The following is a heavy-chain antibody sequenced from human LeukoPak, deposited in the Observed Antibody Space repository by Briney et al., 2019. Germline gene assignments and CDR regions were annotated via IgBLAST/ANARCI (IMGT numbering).Heavy chain of an antibody. CDR1: GFTFHDYG. CDR3: ARDLSGVTGYTYGRGIDY. CDR2: IKQDGSEK. J-gene: IGHJ4*02. Sequence: PGGSLRLSCAASGFTFHDYGMSWVRQAPGKGLEWVANIKQDGSEKYYVDSVKGRFTISRDNAKKSLYLQMNSLRAEDTAVYYCARDLSGVTGYTYGRGIDYWGQGTLVTVSS. V-gene: IGHV3-7*01. D-gene: IGHD5-18*01.